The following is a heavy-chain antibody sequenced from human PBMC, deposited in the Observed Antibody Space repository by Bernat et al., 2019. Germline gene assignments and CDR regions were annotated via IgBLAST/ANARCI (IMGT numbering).Heavy chain of an antibody. CDR3: ARVVSGTTRYFDN. J-gene: IGHJ4*02. Sequence: QVQLVESGGDLVKPGGSLRLSCAASGFTFSEYSMTWIRQAPGKGLEWISSITSRTFDTTYADSVKGRFTLSRDNAKNSMDLQMNSLTAEDTATYFCARVVSGTTRYFDNWGQGTQVTVSS. CDR1: GFTFSEYS. CDR2: ITSRTFDT. D-gene: IGHD1-7*01. V-gene: IGHV3-11*06.